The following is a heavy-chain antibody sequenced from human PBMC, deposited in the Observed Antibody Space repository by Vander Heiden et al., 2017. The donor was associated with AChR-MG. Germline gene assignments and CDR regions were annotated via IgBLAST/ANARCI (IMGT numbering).Heavy chain of an antibody. J-gene: IGHJ6*02. Sequence: QVQLVQSGAEVKKPGSSVKVSCKASGGTFSSYAISWVRQAPGQGLEWMGGIIPIFGTANYAQKFQGRVTITADKSTSTAYMELSSLRSEDTAVYYCARDTRSRFLEWLSRYYYYGMDVWGQGTTVTVSS. CDR1: GGTFSSYA. CDR2: IIPIFGTA. V-gene: IGHV1-69*06. CDR3: ARDTRSRFLEWLSRYYYYGMDV. D-gene: IGHD3-3*01.